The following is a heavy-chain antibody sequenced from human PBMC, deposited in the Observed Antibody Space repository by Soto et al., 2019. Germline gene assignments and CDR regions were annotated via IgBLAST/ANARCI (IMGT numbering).Heavy chain of an antibody. CDR1: GGSVSSATYY. V-gene: IGHV4-61*03. CDR2: IFQSETT. Sequence: QVQLQESGPGLVKPSETLSLTCTVSGGSVSSATYYWTWIRQPPGKGLEWIGYIFQSETTNYNACLRNRVTISVDTSKNHLSLRLTSVTAADTAVYYCARYRDYGDYGYFDSWGQGTLVTVSS. D-gene: IGHD4-17*01. CDR3: ARYRDYGDYGYFDS. J-gene: IGHJ4*02.